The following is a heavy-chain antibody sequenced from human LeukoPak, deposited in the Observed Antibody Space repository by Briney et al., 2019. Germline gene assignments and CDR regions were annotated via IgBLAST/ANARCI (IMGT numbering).Heavy chain of an antibody. D-gene: IGHD4-17*01. CDR2: ISAYNGNT. Sequence: ASVKVSCKASGYTFTCYGISWVRQAPGQGLEWMGWISAYNGNTNYAQKLQGRVTMTTDTSTSTAYMELRSLRSDDTAVYYCARVAVGGVTVTTDYYYGMDVWGQGTTVTVSS. J-gene: IGHJ6*02. V-gene: IGHV1-18*01. CDR3: ARVAVGGVTVTTDYYYGMDV. CDR1: GYTFTCYG.